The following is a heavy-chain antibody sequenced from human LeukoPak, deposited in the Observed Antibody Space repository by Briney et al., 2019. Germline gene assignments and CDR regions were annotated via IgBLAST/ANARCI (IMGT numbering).Heavy chain of an antibody. Sequence: GGSLRLSCAASGFTVSSNYMSWVRQAPGKGLEWVSVIYSGGSTYYANSVKGRFTISRHNSKNTLYLQMNSLRAEDTAVYYCARSNDWYFDLWGRGTLVTVSS. CDR2: IYSGGST. J-gene: IGHJ2*01. CDR1: GFTVSSNY. CDR3: ARSNDWYFDL. V-gene: IGHV3-53*04.